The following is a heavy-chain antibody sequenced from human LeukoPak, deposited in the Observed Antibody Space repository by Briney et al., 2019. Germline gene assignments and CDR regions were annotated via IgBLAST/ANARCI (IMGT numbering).Heavy chain of an antibody. CDR3: ARHRDNSGTDY. D-gene: IGHD3-22*01. CDR1: GFTFSNYD. J-gene: IGHJ4*02. V-gene: IGHV3-48*01. Sequence: GGSLRLSCAASGFTFSNYDMNWVRQAPGKGLEWVPYISRSSITIYSADSVKGRFTISRDNAKNSLFLQMNSLRAEDTAVYYCARHRDNSGTDYWGQGTLVTVSS. CDR2: ISRSSITI.